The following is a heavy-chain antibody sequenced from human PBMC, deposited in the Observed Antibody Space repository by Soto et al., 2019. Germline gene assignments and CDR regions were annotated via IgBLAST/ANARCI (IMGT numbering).Heavy chain of an antibody. Sequence: QVQLVQSGAEVKKPGASVKVSCKASGYTFTGYYMHWVRQAPGQGLEWMGWINPNSGGTNYAQKFQGGVTMTRETSISTAYMELSRLRSDDTAVYYCARGRGTYYYDSSGYYNGDYYFDYWGQGTLVTVSS. CDR3: ARGRGTYYYDSSGYYNGDYYFDY. CDR1: GYTFTGYY. CDR2: INPNSGGT. D-gene: IGHD3-22*01. J-gene: IGHJ4*02. V-gene: IGHV1-2*02.